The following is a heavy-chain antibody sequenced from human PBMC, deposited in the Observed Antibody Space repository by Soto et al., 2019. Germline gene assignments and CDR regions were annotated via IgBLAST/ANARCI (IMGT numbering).Heavy chain of an antibody. CDR2: INHSGNT. CDR1: GASLSDNY. CDR3: ARGMGELDA. Sequence: KPSETLSLTCAVYGASLSDNYCNWLRQPPGKGLEWIGEINHSGNTNYNPSLRSRVTISIDTSKNQLSLNLRSVSAADTAVYYCARGMGELDAWGQGTPVTVSS. V-gene: IGHV4-34*01. D-gene: IGHD2-21*01. J-gene: IGHJ5*02.